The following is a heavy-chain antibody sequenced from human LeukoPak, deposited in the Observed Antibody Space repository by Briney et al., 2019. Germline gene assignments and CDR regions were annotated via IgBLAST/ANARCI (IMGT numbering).Heavy chain of an antibody. CDR2: INHSGTT. Sequence: SETLSLTCAVYGGPFSGHYWTWIRQPPGKGLEWIGEINHSGTTDYNPSLKSRVTISVDTSKNQLSLKLNSVTAADTAVYYCVRVEDGYNYVGYWGQGTLVTVSS. CDR3: VRVEDGYNYVGY. V-gene: IGHV4-34*01. D-gene: IGHD5-24*01. CDR1: GGPFSGHY. J-gene: IGHJ4*02.